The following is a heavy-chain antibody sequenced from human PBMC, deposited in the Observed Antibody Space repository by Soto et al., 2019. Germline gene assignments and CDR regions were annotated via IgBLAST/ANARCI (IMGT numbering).Heavy chain of an antibody. CDR1: GFTFSSYT. J-gene: IGHJ6*02. CDR3: ARGHYGMDV. V-gene: IGHV3-21*01. Sequence: PGGSLRLSCAASGFTFSSYTMNWVRQAPGKGLEWVSSISSSSSYADSVKGRFTISRDNAKSSLYLQMNSLRAEDTAGYYCARGHYGMDVWGQGTTVTVSS. CDR2: ISSSSS.